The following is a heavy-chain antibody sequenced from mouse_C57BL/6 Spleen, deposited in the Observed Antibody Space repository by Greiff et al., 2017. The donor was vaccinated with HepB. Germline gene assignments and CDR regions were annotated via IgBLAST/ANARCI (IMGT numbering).Heavy chain of an antibody. CDR1: GFNIKDDY. V-gene: IGHV14-4*01. Sequence: EVQLQQSGAELVRPGASVKLSCTASGFNIKDDYMHWVKQRPEQGLEWIGWIDPENGDTEYASKFQGKATITADTSSNTAYLQLSSLTSEDTAVYYCTTGPYYGSRFAYWGQGTLVTVSA. CDR2: IDPENGDT. D-gene: IGHD1-1*01. CDR3: TTGPYYGSRFAY. J-gene: IGHJ3*01.